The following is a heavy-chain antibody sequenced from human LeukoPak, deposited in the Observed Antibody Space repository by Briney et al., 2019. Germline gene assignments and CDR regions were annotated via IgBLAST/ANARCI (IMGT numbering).Heavy chain of an antibody. V-gene: IGHV3-74*01. J-gene: IGHJ5*02. CDR2: INSDGSST. CDR3: TRSTFDP. CDR1: GFTFSSYW. Sequence: GGSLRLSCAASGFTFSSYWMHWIRQAPGKGLVWVSRINSDGSSTIYADSVKGRFTISRDNAKNMVYLQVNSLRAEDTAVYYCTRSTFDPWGQGTLVTVSS.